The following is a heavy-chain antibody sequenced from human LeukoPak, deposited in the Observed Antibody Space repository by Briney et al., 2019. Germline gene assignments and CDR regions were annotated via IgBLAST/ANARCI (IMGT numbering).Heavy chain of an antibody. D-gene: IGHD1-26*01. CDR1: GFTFSSYT. Sequence: GGSLRLSCAASGFTFSSYTMHWVRQAPGKGLEWVAVISYDRSNKYYADSVKGRFTISRDNSKNTLNLQMNSLRAEDTAVYYCARDYSGYGMDVWGQGTTVTVSS. J-gene: IGHJ6*02. V-gene: IGHV3-30-3*01. CDR2: ISYDRSNK. CDR3: ARDYSGYGMDV.